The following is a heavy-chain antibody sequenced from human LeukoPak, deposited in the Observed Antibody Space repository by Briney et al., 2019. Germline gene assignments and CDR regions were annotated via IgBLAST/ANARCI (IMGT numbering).Heavy chain of an antibody. CDR2: IYHSGST. J-gene: IGHJ6*03. V-gene: IGHV4-34*01. Sequence: SETLSLTCAVYGGSFSGFYWSWIRQPPGKGLEWIGSIYHSGSTYYNPSLKSRVTISVDTSKNQFSLKLSSVTAADTAVYYCARSYSSRYYYYYYYMDVWGKGTTVTISS. D-gene: IGHD6-13*01. CDR1: GGSFSGFY. CDR3: ARSYSSRYYYYYYYMDV.